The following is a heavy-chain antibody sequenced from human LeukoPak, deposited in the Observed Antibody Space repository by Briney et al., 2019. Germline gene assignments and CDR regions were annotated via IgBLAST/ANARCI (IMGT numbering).Heavy chain of an antibody. J-gene: IGHJ4*02. V-gene: IGHV3-30*18. D-gene: IGHD3-22*01. Sequence: GGSLRLSCAASGFTFSSYGMHWVRQAPGKGLEWVAVISYDGSNKYYADSVKGRFTISRDNSKNTLYLQMNSLRAEDMAVYYCAKELTSRGYYDSSGPPGDYWGQGTLVTVSS. CDR3: AKELTSRGYYDSSGPPGDY. CDR1: GFTFSSYG. CDR2: ISYDGSNK.